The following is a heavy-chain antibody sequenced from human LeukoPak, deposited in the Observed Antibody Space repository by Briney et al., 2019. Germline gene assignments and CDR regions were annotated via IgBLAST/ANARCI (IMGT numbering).Heavy chain of an antibody. V-gene: IGHV3-23*01. CDR1: GFTFSSYA. CDR3: AKDRRYGDYVGAFDI. CDR2: ISGSGGST. D-gene: IGHD4-17*01. J-gene: IGHJ3*02. Sequence: PGGSLRLSCAASGFTFSSYAMSWVRQAPGKGLEWVSAISGSGGSTYYADSVKGRLTISRDNSKNTLYLQMNSLRAEDTAVYYCAKDRRYGDYVGAFDIWGQGTMVTVSS.